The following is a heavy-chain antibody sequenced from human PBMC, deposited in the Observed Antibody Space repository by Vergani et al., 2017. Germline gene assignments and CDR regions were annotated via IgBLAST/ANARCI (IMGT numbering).Heavy chain of an antibody. J-gene: IGHJ4*02. CDR2: INHSGST. CDR1: GGSFSGYY. Sequence: QVQLQQWGAGLLKPSETLSLTCAVYGGSFSGYYWSWIRQPPGKGLEWIGEINHSGSTNYNPSLKSRVTISVDTSKNQCSLKLSSVTAADTAVYYCARGTPLVVVVITPYYFDYWGQGTLVTVSS. CDR3: ARGTPLVVVVITPYYFDY. D-gene: IGHD3-22*01. V-gene: IGHV4-34*01.